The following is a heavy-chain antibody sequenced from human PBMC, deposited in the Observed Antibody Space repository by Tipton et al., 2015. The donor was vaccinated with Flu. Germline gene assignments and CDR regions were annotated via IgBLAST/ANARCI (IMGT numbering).Heavy chain of an antibody. Sequence: LKLSCTVSGGSLSSYYWSWIRQPAGKGLEWIGRIYSSGGSKYNPSLRGRLTMSVDASKKEFSLKLNSVTAADTAVYYCARGSGLGTFMIFDFWGQGMLVTVSS. D-gene: IGHD3-16*01. J-gene: IGHJ4*02. CDR2: IYSSGGS. CDR1: GGSLSSYY. V-gene: IGHV4-4*07. CDR3: ARGSGLGTFMIFDF.